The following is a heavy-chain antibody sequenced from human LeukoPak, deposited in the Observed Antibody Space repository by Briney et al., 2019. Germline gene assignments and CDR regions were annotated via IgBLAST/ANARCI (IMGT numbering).Heavy chain of an antibody. D-gene: IGHD1-26*01. CDR2: INPNSGGT. CDR1: GYTFTGYY. CDR3: ARDFSGNWYLDL. V-gene: IGHV1-2*04. Sequence: ASVKVSCKASGYTFTGYYMHWVRQAPGQGLEWMGWINPNSGGTNYAQKFQGWVTMTRDTSISTAYMELSRLRSDDTAVYYCARDFSGNWYLDLWGRGTLVTVSS. J-gene: IGHJ2*01.